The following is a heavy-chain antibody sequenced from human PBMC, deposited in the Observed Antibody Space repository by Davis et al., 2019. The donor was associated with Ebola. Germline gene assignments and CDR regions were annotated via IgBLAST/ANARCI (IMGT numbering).Heavy chain of an antibody. CDR2: ISTSGGTT. Sequence: GESLKISCAASGFTFSAYAMSWVRQAPGKGLEWVSVISTSGGTTYYADSMKGRFTISSDNSKNTLYLQMNSLRAEDTAVYYCAREIDSSDDYWGQGTLVTVSS. D-gene: IGHD3-22*01. CDR1: GFTFSAYA. CDR3: AREIDSSDDY. V-gene: IGHV3-23*01. J-gene: IGHJ4*02.